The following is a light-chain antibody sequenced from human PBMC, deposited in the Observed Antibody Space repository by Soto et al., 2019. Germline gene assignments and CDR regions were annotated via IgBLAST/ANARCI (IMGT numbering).Light chain of an antibody. CDR1: QRISSY. V-gene: IGKV1-39*01. CDR3: QQSHSSPYP. CDR2: AAS. J-gene: IGKJ2*01. Sequence: DIQMTQSPSSLSASVGDRVTITCRASQRISSYLNWYQQKPGKAPRLLIYAASSLQRGVPSRFSGSGSGTECILTIRSLHPDDCVTYYCQQSHSSPYPFGQGTRLE.